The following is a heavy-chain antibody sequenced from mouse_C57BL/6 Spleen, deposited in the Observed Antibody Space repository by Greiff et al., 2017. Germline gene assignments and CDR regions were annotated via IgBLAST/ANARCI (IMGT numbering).Heavy chain of an antibody. V-gene: IGHV6-6*01. CDR2: IRNKANNHAT. J-gene: IGHJ2*01. CDR3: TRPMLTGGFDY. Sequence: DVKLQESGGGLVQPGGSMKLSCAASGFTFSDAWMDWVRQSPEKGLEWVAEIRNKANNHATYYAESVKGRFTISRDDSKSSVYLQMNSLRAVDTGIYYCTRPMLTGGFDYWGQGTTLTVSS. CDR1: GFTFSDAW. D-gene: IGHD4-1*01.